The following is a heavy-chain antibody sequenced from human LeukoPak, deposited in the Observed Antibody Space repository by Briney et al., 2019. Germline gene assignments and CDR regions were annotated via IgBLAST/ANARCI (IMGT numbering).Heavy chain of an antibody. CDR3: ARDWGRGVAGHPEAFDI. J-gene: IGHJ3*02. V-gene: IGHV3-48*03. CDR1: GFTFSSFE. Sequence: PGGSLRLSCAASGFTFSSFEMNWVRQAPGKGLEWVSCVSSSGSSIYYADSVKGRFTISRDNAKNSLYLQMNSLRVEDTAVYYCARDWGRGVAGHPEAFDIWGQGTMVTVSS. CDR2: VSSSGSSI. D-gene: IGHD6-19*01.